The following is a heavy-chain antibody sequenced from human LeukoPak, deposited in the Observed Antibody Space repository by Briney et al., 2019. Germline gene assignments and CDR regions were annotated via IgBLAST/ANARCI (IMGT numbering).Heavy chain of an antibody. V-gene: IGHV3-7*03. D-gene: IGHD3-10*01. J-gene: IGHJ4*02. CDR1: GVTFNRYW. CDR2: IKQDGSEE. Sequence: PGGSLRLSCAASGVTFNRYWMSWVRQAPGKGLEWVANIKQDGSEEYYVDSVKGRFTIARDNAMNSLYLQMNSLRAEDTAVYFCARDRRGPFDYWGQGTLVTVSS. CDR3: ARDRRGPFDY.